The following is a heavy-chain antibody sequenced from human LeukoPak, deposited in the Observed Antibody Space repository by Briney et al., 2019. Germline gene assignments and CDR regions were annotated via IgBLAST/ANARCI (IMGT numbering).Heavy chain of an antibody. V-gene: IGHV3-23*01. J-gene: IGHJ3*01. CDR2: ISGSGGST. D-gene: IGHD3-3*01. Sequence: GGSLRLSCAASGFTFSSYAMSWVRQAPGKGLEWVSAISGSGGSTYYADSVKGRFTISRDNSKNTLYLQMNSLRAEDTAVYYCAKDHRQYYDFWSGPVLGMDVWGRGTLVTVSS. CDR3: AKDHRQYYDFWSGPVLGMDV. CDR1: GFTFSSYA.